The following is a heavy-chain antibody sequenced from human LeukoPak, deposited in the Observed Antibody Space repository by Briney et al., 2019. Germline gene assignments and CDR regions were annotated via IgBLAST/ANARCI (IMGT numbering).Heavy chain of an antibody. V-gene: IGHV3-21*01. D-gene: IGHD6-6*01. CDR1: GFTFSSYS. J-gene: IGHJ4*02. CDR3: ARGQLFLVDY. Sequence: TTGGSLRLSCAASGFTFSSYSMNWVRQAPGKGLEWVSSISSSSSYIYYADSVKGRFTISRDNAKNSLYLQMNSLRAEDTAVYYCARGQLFLVDYWGQGTLVTVSS. CDR2: ISSSSSYI.